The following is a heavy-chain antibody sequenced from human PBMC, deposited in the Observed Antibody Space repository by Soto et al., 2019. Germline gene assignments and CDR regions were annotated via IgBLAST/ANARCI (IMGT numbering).Heavy chain of an antibody. J-gene: IGHJ4*01. D-gene: IGHD3-22*01. CDR1: GGTFSSYA. CDR3: AGGVRYGSSSYYYFY. Sequence: SVKLSCKAAGGTFSSYASDWVRQAPGQGLEWMGGIIPIFGTAKYAQKFQGRITITADESTSTAYMELRSLRSEDTAVYYCAGGVRYGSSSYYYFYWGHGTLVTVSS. CDR2: IIPIFGTA. V-gene: IGHV1-69*13.